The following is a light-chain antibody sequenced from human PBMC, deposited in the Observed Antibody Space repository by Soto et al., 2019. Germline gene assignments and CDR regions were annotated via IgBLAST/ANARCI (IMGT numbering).Light chain of an antibody. CDR2: DVS. V-gene: IGLV2-14*01. J-gene: IGLJ3*02. Sequence: QSVLTQPASVSGSPGQSIAISCTGNTSDVGSYDYVSWYQQHPGKVPKLMIYDVSNRHSGVSNRFSGSKSGNTASLSISGLQAEDEADYYCTSYTNNSTWVFGGGTKLTVL. CDR1: TSDVGSYDY. CDR3: TSYTNNSTWV.